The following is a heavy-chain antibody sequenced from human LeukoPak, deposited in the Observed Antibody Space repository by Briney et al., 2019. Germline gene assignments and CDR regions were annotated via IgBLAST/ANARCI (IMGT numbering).Heavy chain of an antibody. CDR2: INPNSGGT. V-gene: IGHV1-2*02. Sequence: GASVKVSCKASGYTITGYYMHWVRQAPGQGLEWMGWINPNSGGTNYAQKFQGRVTMTRDTSISTAYMELSRLRSDDTAVYYCARDRGAAGRPYYFDYWGQGTLVTVSS. D-gene: IGHD1-26*01. J-gene: IGHJ4*02. CDR1: GYTITGYY. CDR3: ARDRGAAGRPYYFDY.